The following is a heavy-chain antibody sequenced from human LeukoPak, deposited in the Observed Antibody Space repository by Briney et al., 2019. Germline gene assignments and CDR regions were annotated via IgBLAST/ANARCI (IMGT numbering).Heavy chain of an antibody. CDR2: ISGSGSTI. D-gene: IGHD3-22*01. CDR1: GFTFSDYY. V-gene: IGHV3-11*01. Sequence: GGSLRLSCAASGFTFSDYYMSWIRRAPGKGLEWVSYISGSGSTIYYADSVKGRFTISRDNAKNSLYLQMNSLRAEDTAVYHCARPPYDSSGAPIDYWGQGTLVTVSS. J-gene: IGHJ4*02. CDR3: ARPPYDSSGAPIDY.